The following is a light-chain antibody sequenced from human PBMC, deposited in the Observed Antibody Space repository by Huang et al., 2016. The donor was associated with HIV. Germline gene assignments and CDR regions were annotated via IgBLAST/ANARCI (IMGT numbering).Light chain of an antibody. CDR3: QQYYKLYT. CDR2: GAS. V-gene: IGKV3-15*01. Sequence: IVMTQSPGTLFVSPGERATLSCRASQSVGSTLAWYQQKPGQSPRLLIYGASTRATGIPARFSGSGSGTEFTLTISSLQSEDFAVYYCQQYYKLYTFGQGTKLEIK. CDR1: QSVGST. J-gene: IGKJ2*01.